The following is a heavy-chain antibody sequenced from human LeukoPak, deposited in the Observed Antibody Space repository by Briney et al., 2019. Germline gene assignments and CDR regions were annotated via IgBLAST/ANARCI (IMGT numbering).Heavy chain of an antibody. D-gene: IGHD6-13*01. CDR2: IYSGGST. CDR1: GFTVSSNY. V-gene: IGHV3-53*04. CDR3: ARVGGSSSWSFDY. Sequence: GGSLRLSCAASGFTVSSNYMSWVRQAPGKGLEWVSVIYSGGSTYYADSVKGRFTISRHNSKNTLYLQMNSLRAEDTAVYYCARVGGSSSWSFDYWGQGTLVTVSS. J-gene: IGHJ4*02.